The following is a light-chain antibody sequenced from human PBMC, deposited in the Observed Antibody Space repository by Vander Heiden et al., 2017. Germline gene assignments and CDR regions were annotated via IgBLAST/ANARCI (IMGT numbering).Light chain of an antibody. Sequence: DTQLTQSQSFLSAAVGDRVTITCRVSQDISSYFAWYQQKPGKAPKLLIYEVSTLQSGVPSRFSGGGSGTEFTLTISSLQPEDFATYYCLQLNSYPWTFGQGTKVEIK. CDR3: LQLNSYPWT. J-gene: IGKJ1*01. V-gene: IGKV1-9*01. CDR1: QDISSY. CDR2: EVS.